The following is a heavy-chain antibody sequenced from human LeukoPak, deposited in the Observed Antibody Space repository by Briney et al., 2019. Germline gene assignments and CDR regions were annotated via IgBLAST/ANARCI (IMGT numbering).Heavy chain of an antibody. CDR3: AKDKSGGWYDYFDY. CDR1: GFTFDDYA. D-gene: IGHD6-19*01. Sequence: PGWSLRLSCAASGFTFDDYAMHWVRHAPGKGLEWVSGISWNSGSIGYADSVKGRFTISRDNAKNSLYLRMNSLRAEDTALYYCAKDKSGGWYDYFDYWGQGTLVTVSS. V-gene: IGHV3-9*01. CDR2: ISWNSGSI. J-gene: IGHJ4*02.